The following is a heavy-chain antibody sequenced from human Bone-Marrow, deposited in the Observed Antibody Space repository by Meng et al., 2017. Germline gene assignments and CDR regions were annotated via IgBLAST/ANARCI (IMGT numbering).Heavy chain of an antibody. Sequence: GESLKISCAASGFTFSSYAMSWVRQAPGKGLEWVSSISSSSSYIYYADSVKGRFTVSRDNAKNSLYLQMNSLRAEDTAVYYCARGAENFDYWGQGTLVTVSS. V-gene: IGHV3-21*01. CDR1: GFTFSSYA. D-gene: IGHD6-19*01. J-gene: IGHJ4*02. CDR3: ARGAENFDY. CDR2: ISSSSSYI.